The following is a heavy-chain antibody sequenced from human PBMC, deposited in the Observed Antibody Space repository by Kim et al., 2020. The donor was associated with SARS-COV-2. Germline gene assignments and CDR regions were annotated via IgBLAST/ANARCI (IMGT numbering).Heavy chain of an antibody. CDR1: GFTFSSYS. J-gene: IGHJ6*02. CDR3: ARDSDQLLANNYYYYGMDV. Sequence: GGSLRLSCAASGFTFSSYSMNWVRQAPGKGLEWVSSISSSSSYIYYADSVKGRFTISRDNAKNSLYLQMDSLRAEDTAVYYCARDSDQLLANNYYYYGMDVWGQGTTVTVSS. V-gene: IGHV3-21*01. CDR2: ISSSSSYI. D-gene: IGHD2-2*01.